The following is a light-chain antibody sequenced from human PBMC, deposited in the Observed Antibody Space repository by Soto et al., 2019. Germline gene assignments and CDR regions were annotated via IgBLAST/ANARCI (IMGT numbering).Light chain of an antibody. J-gene: IGKJ5*01. Sequence: VVLTQSPLNLPVTLGEPASISCMSNQSLVPSEGIDYMSRFEQRPGRTTSRLIYKVYDSDSGVKARCSGSGSGTDFALKNSRMEAEDVGVYCSTQGTHGSSTFGKGTRLEIK. CDR2: KVY. CDR1: QSLVPSEGIDY. CDR3: TQGTHGSST. V-gene: IGKV2-30*02.